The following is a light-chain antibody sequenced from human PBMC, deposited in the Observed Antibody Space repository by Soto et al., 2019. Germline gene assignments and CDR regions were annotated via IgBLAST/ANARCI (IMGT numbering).Light chain of an antibody. CDR2: DTS. CDR1: QSVGSY. Sequence: EIVLTQSPATLSLSPGERATLSCRASQSVGSYLAWFQQTPGQAPRLLIYDTSNRATGIPARFSGSGSGTDFTLTISSLEPEDFAVYYCQQRGEWPPGATFGQGTRLEIK. J-gene: IGKJ5*01. CDR3: QQRGEWPPGAT. V-gene: IGKV3-11*01.